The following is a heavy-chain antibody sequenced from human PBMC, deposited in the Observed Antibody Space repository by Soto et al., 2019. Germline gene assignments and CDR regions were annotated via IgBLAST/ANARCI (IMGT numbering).Heavy chain of an antibody. J-gene: IGHJ4*02. D-gene: IGHD3-10*01. V-gene: IGHV4-31*02. Sequence: WTWIRQHPGKGLEWVGYIYYSGNTYNNPSLRSRVTISVDTSKNQFSLKLSSVTAADTAVYYCARYDSGALDYWGQGTLVTVSS. CDR3: ARYDSGALDY. CDR2: IYYSGNT.